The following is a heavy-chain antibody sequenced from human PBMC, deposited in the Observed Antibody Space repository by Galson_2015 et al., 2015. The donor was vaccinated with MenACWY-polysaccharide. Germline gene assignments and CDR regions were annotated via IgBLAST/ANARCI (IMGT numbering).Heavy chain of an antibody. Sequence: HADSVKGRFTISRDNSKNTVFLLMNNLKAADTAVYYCAKNTSQAAGSAPYYYGLDVWGLGTTVTVSS. V-gene: IGHV3-23*01. CDR3: AKNTSQAAGSAPYYYGLDV. D-gene: IGHD6-13*01. J-gene: IGHJ6*02.